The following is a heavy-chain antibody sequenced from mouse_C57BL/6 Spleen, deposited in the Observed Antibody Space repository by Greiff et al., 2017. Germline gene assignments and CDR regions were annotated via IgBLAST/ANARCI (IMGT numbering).Heavy chain of an antibody. CDR3: ARNPLYDGSSPYYAMDY. CDR1: GFSLTSYG. D-gene: IGHD1-1*01. CDR2: IWSGGST. J-gene: IGHJ4*01. V-gene: IGHV2-2*01. Sequence: QVQLKESGPGLVQPSQSLSITCTVSGFSLTSYGVHWVRQSPGKGLEWLGVIWSGGSTDYNAAFISRLSISKDNSKSQVFFKMNSLQADDTAIYYWARNPLYDGSSPYYAMDYWGQGTSVTVSS.